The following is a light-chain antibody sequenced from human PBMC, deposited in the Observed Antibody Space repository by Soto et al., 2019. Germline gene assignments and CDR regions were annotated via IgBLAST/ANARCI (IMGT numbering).Light chain of an antibody. CDR2: DVT. V-gene: IGLV2-11*01. J-gene: IGLJ1*01. CDR3: CSYAGSYTFV. CDR1: SSDVGVYNY. Sequence: QSALTQPPSVSGAPGQSVTPSCTGTSSDVGVYNYVSWYQQHPGKAPKLMIYDVTKRPSGAPDRFSGSKSANTASLTISGLQAEDEADYYCCSYAGSYTFVFGTGTKVTVL.